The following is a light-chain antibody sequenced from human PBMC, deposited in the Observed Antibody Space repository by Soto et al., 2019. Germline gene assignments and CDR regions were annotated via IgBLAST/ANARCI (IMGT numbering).Light chain of an antibody. CDR3: QVWDGSTHHLV. V-gene: IGLV3-21*04. CDR2: YDV. CDR1: KVGSKS. J-gene: IGLJ3*02. Sequence: SYELTQPPSVSVAPGRTAIITCGGSKVGSKSVHWYQQKPRQAPVLVIYYDVDRPSGIPERFSGSNSGDTATLTIATVEAGDEADYYCQVWDGSTHHLVFGGGTKLTVL.